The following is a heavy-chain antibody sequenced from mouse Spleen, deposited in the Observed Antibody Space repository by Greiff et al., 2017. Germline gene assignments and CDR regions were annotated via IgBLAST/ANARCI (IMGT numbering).Heavy chain of an antibody. J-gene: IGHJ4*01. D-gene: IGHD2-1*01. CDR3: ADGNYEDAMDY. CDR2: INPSTGYT. CDR1: GYTFTSYW. V-gene: IGHV1-7*01. Sequence: QVQLQQSGAELAKPGASVKMSCKASGYTFTSYWMHWVKQRPGQGLEWIGYINPSTGYTEYNQKFKDKATLTADKSSSTAYMQLSSLTSEDSAVYYCADGNYEDAMDYWGQGTSVTVSS.